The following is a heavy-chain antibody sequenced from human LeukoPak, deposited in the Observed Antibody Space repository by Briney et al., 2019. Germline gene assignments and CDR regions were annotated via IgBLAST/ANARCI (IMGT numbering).Heavy chain of an antibody. D-gene: IGHD3-10*01. J-gene: IGHJ4*02. V-gene: IGHV3-30*02. CDR3: AKKATMVRGVYTTQLYYFDY. CDR2: IRYDGSEQ. Sequence: PGGSLRLSCAASGFTFRNYGIHWVRQAPGTGLEWVAFIRYDGSEQFYVDSVKGRFTISRDNSKNTLYLQMNSLRAEDTAVYYCAKKATMVRGVYTTQLYYFDYWGQGTLVTVSS. CDR1: GFTFRNYG.